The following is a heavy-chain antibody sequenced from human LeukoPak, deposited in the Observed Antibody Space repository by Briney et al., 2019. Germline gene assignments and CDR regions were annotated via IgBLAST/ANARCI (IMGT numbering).Heavy chain of an antibody. CDR3: ARDQGLVTMIAQRWFDP. D-gene: IGHD3-22*01. CDR1: GGSISSSSYY. V-gene: IGHV4-39*07. CDR2: IYYSGST. J-gene: IGHJ5*02. Sequence: SSETLSLTCTVSGGSISSSSYYWGWIRQPPGKGLEWIGSIYYSGSTYYNPSLKSRVTISVDTSKNQFSLKLSSVTAADTAVYYCARDQGLVTMIAQRWFDPWGQGTLVTVSS.